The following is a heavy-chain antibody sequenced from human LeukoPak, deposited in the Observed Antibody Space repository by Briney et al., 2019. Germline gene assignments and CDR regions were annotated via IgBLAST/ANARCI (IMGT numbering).Heavy chain of an antibody. V-gene: IGHV1-69*02. CDR2: IIPILGIA. CDR1: GGTFSSYT. D-gene: IGHD2-2*01. Sequence: SVKVSCKASGGTFSSYTISWVRQAPGQGLGWMGRIIPILGIANYAQKFQGRVTITADKSTSTTYMELSSLRSEDTAVYYCARRCSSTSCYEGGIYYFDYWGQGTLATVSS. J-gene: IGHJ4*02. CDR3: ARRCSSTSCYEGGIYYFDY.